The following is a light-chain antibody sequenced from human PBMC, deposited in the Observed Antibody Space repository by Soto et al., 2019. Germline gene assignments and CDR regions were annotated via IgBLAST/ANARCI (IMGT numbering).Light chain of an antibody. CDR1: QTISSW. Sequence: DIQMTQSPSTLSGSVADRVTITCLASQTISSWLAWYQQKPGKAPKLLIYKASTLKSGVPSRFSGSGSGTDFTLTIARLEPEDFAVYYCQQYGDSPRTFGQGTRLEIK. V-gene: IGKV1-5*03. CDR3: QQYGDSPRT. J-gene: IGKJ5*01. CDR2: KAS.